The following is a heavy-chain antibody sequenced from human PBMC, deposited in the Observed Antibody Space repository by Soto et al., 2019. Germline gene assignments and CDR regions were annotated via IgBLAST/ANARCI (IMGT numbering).Heavy chain of an antibody. D-gene: IGHD3-10*01. Sequence: GGGLGRFWAPAVFTVCRYWMSWDRQAPGKGLEWVANIKQDGSEKYYVDSVKGRFTISRDNAKNSLYLQMNSLRAEDTAVYYCARERITMVRGVTHGMGVCRHLPTVT. CDR2: IKQDGSEK. V-gene: IGHV3-7*03. CDR1: VFTVCRYW. CDR3: ARERITMVRGVTHGMGV. J-gene: IGHJ6*02.